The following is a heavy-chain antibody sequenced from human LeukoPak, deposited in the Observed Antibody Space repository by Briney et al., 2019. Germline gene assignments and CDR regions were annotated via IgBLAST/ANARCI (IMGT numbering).Heavy chain of an antibody. CDR3: ARGPGFFFMKNRGLRY. D-gene: IGHD3-10*01. J-gene: IGHJ4*02. CDR2: ISGYNGNT. CDR1: GYNFTSYG. V-gene: IGHV1-18*01. Sequence: GASVKVSCKASGYNFTSYGLAWVRQAPGQGLEWLGWISGYNGNTNHAQNVQGRVTMTTATPTGTAYMELRSLRSDDTAVYYCARGPGFFFMKNRGLRYWGQGTPVIVSS.